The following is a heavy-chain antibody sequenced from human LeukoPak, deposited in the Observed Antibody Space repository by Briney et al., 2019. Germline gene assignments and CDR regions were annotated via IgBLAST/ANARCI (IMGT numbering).Heavy chain of an antibody. CDR3: ARALAQPRYYYDSSGYYPPLEYFDY. J-gene: IGHJ4*02. CDR1: GGSISSYY. D-gene: IGHD3-22*01. CDR2: IYYSGST. Sequence: SETLSLTCTVSGGSISSYYWSWIRQPPGKGLEWIGDIYYSGSTNYNPSLKSRVTISVDTSKNQFSLKLSSVTAADTAVYYCARALAQPRYYYDSSGYYPPLEYFDYWGQGTLVTVSS. V-gene: IGHV4-59*01.